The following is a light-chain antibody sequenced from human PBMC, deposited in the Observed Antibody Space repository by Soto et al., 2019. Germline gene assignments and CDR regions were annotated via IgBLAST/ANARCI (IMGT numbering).Light chain of an antibody. Sequence: IVMTQSPATLSVSPGERATLSCRASQSVSSNLAWYQQKPGQAPRPLIYGASTRATGIPARFSGSGSGTDFTLTISRLEPEDFAVYYCHQYDSWTFGQGTKVDIK. CDR3: HQYDSWT. V-gene: IGKV3-15*01. CDR1: QSVSSN. CDR2: GAS. J-gene: IGKJ1*01.